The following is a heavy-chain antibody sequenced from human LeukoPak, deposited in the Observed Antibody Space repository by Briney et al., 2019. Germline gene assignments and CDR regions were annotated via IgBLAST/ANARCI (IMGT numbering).Heavy chain of an antibody. Sequence: GGSLRLSCAASGFIFSIYAMTWVRQAPGKGLEWVSAISGRGDSTYYADSVKGRFTISRDNSKNTLYLQMNNLRAEDTAVYYCANDLTGGSYYFAMDVWGPGTKVTVSS. CDR3: ANDLTGGSYYFAMDV. D-gene: IGHD7-27*01. CDR2: ISGRGDST. CDR1: GFIFSIYA. J-gene: IGHJ6*02. V-gene: IGHV3-23*01.